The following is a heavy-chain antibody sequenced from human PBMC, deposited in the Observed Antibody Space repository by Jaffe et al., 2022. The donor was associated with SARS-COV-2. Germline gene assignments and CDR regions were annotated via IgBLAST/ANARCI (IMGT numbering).Heavy chain of an antibody. CDR3: VRRLIVPGVIDTYDI. CDR1: GFTFSGSE. Sequence: EVQLVESGGGLVQPGRSLKLSCAASGFTFSGSEIHWVRQASGKGLEWVGRVRVKADDYATDHAASVKGRFTVSRDDSKNTAYLQMNSLKIEDTALYYCVRRLIVPGVIDTYDIWGQGTMVTVSS. V-gene: IGHV3-73*02. J-gene: IGHJ3*02. D-gene: IGHD3-22*01. CDR2: VRVKADDYAT.